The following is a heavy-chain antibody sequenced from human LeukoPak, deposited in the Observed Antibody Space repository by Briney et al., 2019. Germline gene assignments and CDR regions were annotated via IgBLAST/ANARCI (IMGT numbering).Heavy chain of an antibody. D-gene: IGHD6-19*01. V-gene: IGHV4-39*01. CDR1: GGSISSSSYY. J-gene: IGHJ4*02. CDR3: ARISSGWNVVDY. Sequence: PSETLSLTCTVSGGSISSSSYYWGWIRQPPGKGLEWIGSIYYSGSTYYNPSLKSRVAISVDTSKNQFSLKLSSVTAADTAVYYCARISSGWNVVDYWGQGTLVTVSS. CDR2: IYYSGST.